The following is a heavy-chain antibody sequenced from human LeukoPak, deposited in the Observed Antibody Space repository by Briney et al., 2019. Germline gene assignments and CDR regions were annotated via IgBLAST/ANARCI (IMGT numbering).Heavy chain of an antibody. CDR3: TREVLVRGVRYHGMDV. J-gene: IGHJ6*02. CDR1: GGSISSSSYY. CDR2: IYYSGST. Sequence: PSETLSLTCTVSGGSISSSSYYWGWIRQPPGKGLEWIGSIYYSGSTYYNPSLKSRVTISVDTSKNQFSLKLSSVTAADTAVYYCTREVLVRGVRYHGMDVWGQGTTVTVSS. V-gene: IGHV4-39*02. D-gene: IGHD3-10*01.